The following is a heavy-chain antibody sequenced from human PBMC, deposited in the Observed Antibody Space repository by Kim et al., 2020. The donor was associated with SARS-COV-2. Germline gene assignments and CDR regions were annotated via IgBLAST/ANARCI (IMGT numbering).Heavy chain of an antibody. CDR3: ARHIEGEQWLVSNWFDP. Sequence: SETLSLTCTVSGGSISSSSYYWGWIRQPPGKGLEWIGSIYYSGSTYYNPSLKSRVTISVDTSKNQFSLKLSSVTAADTAVYYCARHIEGEQWLVSNWFDPWGQGTLVTVSS. CDR2: IYYSGST. D-gene: IGHD6-19*01. J-gene: IGHJ5*02. CDR1: GGSISSSSYY. V-gene: IGHV4-39*01.